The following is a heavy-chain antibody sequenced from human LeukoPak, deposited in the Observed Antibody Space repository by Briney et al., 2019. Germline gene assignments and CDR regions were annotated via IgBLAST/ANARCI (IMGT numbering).Heavy chain of an antibody. V-gene: IGHV1-3*04. J-gene: IGHJ6*02. CDR1: GYTFTSYA. Sequence: ASVKVSCKASGYTFTSYAMHWVRQAPGQRLECMGWLNTGNGNTKYSQKFQGRVTITRDTSASTAYMYLSSLRSEHTAVYYCARDRAIWAAVGESPLYCNYYYYYGIDVWGQGTTVTVSS. CDR2: LNTGNGNT. D-gene: IGHD6-19*01. CDR3: ARDRAIWAAVGESPLYCNYYYYYGIDV.